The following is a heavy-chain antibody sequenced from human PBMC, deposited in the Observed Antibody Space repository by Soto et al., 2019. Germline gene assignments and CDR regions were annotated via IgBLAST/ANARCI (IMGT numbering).Heavy chain of an antibody. CDR1: GFTFSSFA. D-gene: IGHD6-19*01. CDR3: ANLSIAVAQYYFDY. CDR2: ISGSGGST. V-gene: IGHV3-23*01. Sequence: EVQLLESGGGLVQPGGSLSLSCAASGFTFSSFALSWVRLAPGKGLERVSAISGSGGSTYYADSVKGRFTISRAISKNTLYLQMNSLRAEDTAVYYCANLSIAVAQYYFDYWGQGTLVTVSS. J-gene: IGHJ4*02.